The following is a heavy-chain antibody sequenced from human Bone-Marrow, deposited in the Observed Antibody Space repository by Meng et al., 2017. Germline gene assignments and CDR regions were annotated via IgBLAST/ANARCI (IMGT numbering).Heavy chain of an antibody. CDR2: IYPGDSDT. J-gene: IGHJ3*02. Sequence: GGSLRLSCKGSGYSFTSYWIGWVRQMPGKGLEWMGIIYPGDSDTRYSPSFQGQVTISADKSISTAYLQWSSLKASDTAMYYCARPHFTRAGDWRFRGAFDIWGQGTMVTVSS. D-gene: IGHD2-21*01. V-gene: IGHV5-51*01. CDR1: GYSFTSYW. CDR3: ARPHFTRAGDWRFRGAFDI.